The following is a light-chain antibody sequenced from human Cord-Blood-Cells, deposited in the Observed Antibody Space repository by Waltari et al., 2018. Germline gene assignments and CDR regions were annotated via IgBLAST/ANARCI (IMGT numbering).Light chain of an antibody. CDR3: QAWDSTTAV. CDR1: NLGDKY. V-gene: IGLV3-1*01. J-gene: IGLJ2*01. Sequence: SYELTQPPSVSVSPGQTASITCSGDNLGDKYACWYQQKPGQSPVLVLYQGSKRPSGIPGRFSGSNSGNTATLTISGTQARDEADYSSQAWDSTTAVFGGGTKLTVL. CDR2: QGS.